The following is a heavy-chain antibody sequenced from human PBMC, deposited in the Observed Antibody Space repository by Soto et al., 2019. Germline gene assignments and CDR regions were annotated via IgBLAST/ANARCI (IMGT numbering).Heavy chain of an antibody. D-gene: IGHD6-19*01. V-gene: IGHV4-4*07. Sequence: SETLSLTCTVSGASISAYAWSWIRQPAGKRLEWIGRLYSSGNTNYNPSFKSRLTMSADTSKNQFSLKLSSVTAADTAVYYCARGPYSSGWYVVDYWGQGTLVTVSS. CDR1: GASISAYA. J-gene: IGHJ4*02. CDR2: LYSSGNT. CDR3: ARGPYSSGWYVVDY.